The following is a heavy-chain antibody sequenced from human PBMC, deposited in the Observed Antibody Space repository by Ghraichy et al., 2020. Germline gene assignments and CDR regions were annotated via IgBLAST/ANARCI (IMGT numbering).Heavy chain of an antibody. J-gene: IGHJ4*02. CDR3: ASAGYSSGWYRGFDY. V-gene: IGHV4-59*01. Sequence: TLSLTCTVSGGSISSYYWSWIRQPPGKGLEWIGYIYYSGSTNYNPSLKSRVTISVDTSKNQFSLKLSSVTAADTAVYYCASAGYSSGWYRGFDYWGQGTLVTVSS. D-gene: IGHD6-19*01. CDR2: IYYSGST. CDR1: GGSISSYY.